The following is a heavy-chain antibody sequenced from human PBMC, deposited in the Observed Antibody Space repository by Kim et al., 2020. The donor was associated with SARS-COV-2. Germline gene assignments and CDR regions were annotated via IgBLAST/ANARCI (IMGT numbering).Heavy chain of an antibody. Sequence: GGSLRLSCAASGFTFSSYGMHWVRQAPGKGLEWVAVISYDGSNKYYADSVKGRFTISRDNSKNTLYLQMNSLRAEDTAVYYCAKGLSIAARPDWYFDLWG. CDR2: ISYDGSNK. J-gene: IGHJ2*01. D-gene: IGHD6-6*01. CDR3: AKGLSIAARPDWYFDL. CDR1: GFTFSSYG. V-gene: IGHV3-30*18.